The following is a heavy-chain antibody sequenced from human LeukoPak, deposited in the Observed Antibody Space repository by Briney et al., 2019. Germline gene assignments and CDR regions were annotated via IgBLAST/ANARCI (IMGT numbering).Heavy chain of an antibody. V-gene: IGHV1-18*01. Sequence: GASVKVSCKASGYTFTNYGISWVRQAPGQGPEWMGWISAYNGNTNYAQKFQDRVTMTTDTSTNAAYMELRSLRSDDTAVYYCARVALAEGDYWGQGTLVTVSS. J-gene: IGHJ4*02. CDR3: ARVALAEGDY. CDR1: GYTFTNYG. CDR2: ISAYNGNT.